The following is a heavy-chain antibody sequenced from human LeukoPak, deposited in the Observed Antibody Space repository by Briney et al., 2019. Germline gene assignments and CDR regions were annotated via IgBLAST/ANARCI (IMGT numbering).Heavy chain of an antibody. CDR1: GFTFSSYA. CDR3: AKVKAGPYYYYGLDV. Sequence: SGGSLRLSCAASGFTFSSYAMGWVRQAPGKGLEWVSAIIGSGDSTYYADSVKGRFTISRDNSKNTLYLQVNSLRAEDTAVYYCAKVKAGPYYYYGLDVWGQGTTVTVSS. V-gene: IGHV3-23*01. J-gene: IGHJ6*02. CDR2: IIGSGDST.